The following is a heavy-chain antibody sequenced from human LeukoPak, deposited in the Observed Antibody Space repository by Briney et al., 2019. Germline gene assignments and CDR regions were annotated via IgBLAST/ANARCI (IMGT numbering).Heavy chain of an antibody. CDR3: ARPYSRSWLSDY. J-gene: IGHJ4*02. Sequence: PGGSLRLSXAASGFTFSSYWMSWVRQAPGKGLEGVANIKQDGSEKYYVDSVKGRFTISRANAKSSLYLKMNSLRAEDTAVYYCARPYSRSWLSDYWGQGTLVTVSS. CDR2: IKQDGSEK. CDR1: GFTFSSYW. D-gene: IGHD6-13*01. V-gene: IGHV3-7*01.